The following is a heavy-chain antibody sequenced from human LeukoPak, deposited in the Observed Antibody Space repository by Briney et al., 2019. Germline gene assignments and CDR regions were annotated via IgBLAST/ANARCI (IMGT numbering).Heavy chain of an antibody. Sequence: PGGSLRLSCTASGFSFSTYSMNWARQAPGKGLEWVSAISGSGGSTYYADSVKGRFTISRDNSKNTLYLQMNSLRAEDTAVYYCANPYYYDSSGYYENYWGQGTLVTVSS. J-gene: IGHJ4*02. CDR1: GFSFSTYS. CDR3: ANPYYYDSSGYYENY. D-gene: IGHD3-22*01. V-gene: IGHV3-23*01. CDR2: ISGSGGST.